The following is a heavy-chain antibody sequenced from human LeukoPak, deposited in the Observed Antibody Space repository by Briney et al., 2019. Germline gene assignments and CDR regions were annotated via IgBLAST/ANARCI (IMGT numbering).Heavy chain of an antibody. D-gene: IGHD6-6*01. CDR2: INHSGST. Sequence: SETLSLTCAVYGGSFSGYYWSWIRQPPGKGLEWIGEINHSGSTNYNPSLKSRVTISVDTSKNQFSLKLSSVTAADTAVYYCARGQYSSSSGLNWFDPWGRGTLVTVSS. CDR1: GGSFSGYY. CDR3: ARGQYSSSSGLNWFDP. V-gene: IGHV4-34*01. J-gene: IGHJ5*02.